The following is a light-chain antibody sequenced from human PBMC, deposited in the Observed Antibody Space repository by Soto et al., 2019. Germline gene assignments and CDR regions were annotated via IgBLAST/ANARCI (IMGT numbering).Light chain of an antibody. J-gene: IGLJ1*01. V-gene: IGLV2-14*03. Sequence: QSVLSQPASVSGSPGQSIPISCIGTSSDVGAFNYVSCYQHHPGKAPQLIIYDVTSRPSGVSNRFSASKSGNTASLTISGLQAEDEADYYCSSYTTRNTEVFGTGTKVT. CDR3: SSYTTRNTEV. CDR2: DVT. CDR1: SSDVGAFNY.